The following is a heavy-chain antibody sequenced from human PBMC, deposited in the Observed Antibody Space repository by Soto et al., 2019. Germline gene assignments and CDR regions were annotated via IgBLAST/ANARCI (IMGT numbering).Heavy chain of an antibody. Sequence: SGPSGEPTQTLTLTCTLSGFSLSTSGVGVGWIRQPPGKALEWLTLIYWDDDKRYSPSLKSRLTITKDTSKNQVVLTMTNMDPVDTATYYCALRRGYCSGGSCYSIWFDPWGQ. CDR2: IYWDDDK. J-gene: IGHJ5*02. V-gene: IGHV2-5*02. D-gene: IGHD2-15*01. CDR1: GFSLSTSGVG. CDR3: ALRRGYCSGGSCYSIWFDP.